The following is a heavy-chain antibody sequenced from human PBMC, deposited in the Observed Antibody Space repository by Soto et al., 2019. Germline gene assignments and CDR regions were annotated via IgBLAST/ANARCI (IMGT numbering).Heavy chain of an antibody. CDR1: RGSVNVYY. Sequence: SKTLSLTCAVYRGSVNVYYWDWIRQPPREGLEWIGHIYYSASTYHNPSLKSPVTISVDTSKNQFSLKLRSVTAADTAVYYCARAPQLRWPREDYFDYWGQGTPVTVSS. CDR3: ARAPQLRWPREDYFDY. D-gene: IGHD4-17*01. J-gene: IGHJ4*02. V-gene: IGHV4-30-4*08. CDR2: IYYSAST.